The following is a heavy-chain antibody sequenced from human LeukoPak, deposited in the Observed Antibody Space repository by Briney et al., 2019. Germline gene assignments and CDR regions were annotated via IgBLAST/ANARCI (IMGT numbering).Heavy chain of an antibody. CDR2: INPNSGGT. Sequence: VASVKVSCKASGYTFTGYYMHWVRQAPGQGHEWMGWINPNSGGTNYAQNFQGRVTMTRDTSISTAYMELSRLRSDNTGVYYCARYGRRQNEVDYWGQGTLVTVFS. V-gene: IGHV1-2*02. J-gene: IGHJ4*02. D-gene: IGHD1-1*01. CDR3: ARYGRRQNEVDY. CDR1: GYTFTGYY.